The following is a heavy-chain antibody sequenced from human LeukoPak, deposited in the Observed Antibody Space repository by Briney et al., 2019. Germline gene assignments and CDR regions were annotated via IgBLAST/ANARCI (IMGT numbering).Heavy chain of an antibody. CDR3: ARTYCRGGSCHFDY. V-gene: IGHV4-59*08. J-gene: IGHJ4*02. D-gene: IGHD2-15*01. CDR2: IYYSGST. CDR1: GGSISTYY. Sequence: SETLSLTCTVSGGSISTYYWSWIRQPPGRGLEWIGYIYYSGSTDSNPSLKSRVTISVDTSKNQISLKLSSVTAADTAVYYCARTYCRGGSCHFDYWGQGTLVTVSS.